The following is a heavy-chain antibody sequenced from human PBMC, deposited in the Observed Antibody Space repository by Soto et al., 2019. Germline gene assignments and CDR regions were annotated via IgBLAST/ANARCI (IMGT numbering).Heavy chain of an antibody. V-gene: IGHV4-34*01. CDR1: GGSFSGYY. D-gene: IGHD2-15*01. CDR3: ARGGMGYCSGGSCYSGWFDP. J-gene: IGHJ5*02. Sequence: SETLSLTCAVSGGSFSGYYWSWIRQPPGKGLEWIGEINHSGSTNYNPSLKSRVTISVDTSKNQFSLKLSSVTAADTAVYYCARGGMGYCSGGSCYSGWFDPWGQGTLVTVSS. CDR2: INHSGST.